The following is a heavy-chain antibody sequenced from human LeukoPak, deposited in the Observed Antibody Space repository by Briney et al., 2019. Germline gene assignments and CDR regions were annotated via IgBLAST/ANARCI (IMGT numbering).Heavy chain of an antibody. J-gene: IGHJ6*03. CDR3: ARGRVSSSTWYSAYYYYFYMDV. CDR1: DDSITMYY. Sequence: SETLSLTCSVSDDSITMYYWPWIRQPPGKGLEWVGYVDHTGSTNFNPPLNGRVSIPRDTIKKHSSLRLRSVTAAGTAVYFCARGRVSSSTWYSAYYYYFYMDVWGKGTTVTVSS. CDR2: VDHTGST. D-gene: IGHD1-1*01. V-gene: IGHV4-59*01.